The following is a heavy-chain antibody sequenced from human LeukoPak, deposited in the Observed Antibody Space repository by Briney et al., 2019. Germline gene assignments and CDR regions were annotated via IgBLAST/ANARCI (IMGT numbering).Heavy chain of an antibody. D-gene: IGHD3-10*01. CDR3: ARDLYYASGGFHYYYYGLDV. CDR2: INPNSGGT. CDR1: GYTFTGYY. J-gene: IGHJ6*02. Sequence: ASVKVSCKASGYTFTGYYMHWVRQAPGQGLEWMGWINPNSGGTNYAQKFQSRVTMTRDTSIGTAYLEISRLKSDDTAVYYCARDLYYASGGFHYYYYGLDVWGQGTTVTVSS. V-gene: IGHV1-2*02.